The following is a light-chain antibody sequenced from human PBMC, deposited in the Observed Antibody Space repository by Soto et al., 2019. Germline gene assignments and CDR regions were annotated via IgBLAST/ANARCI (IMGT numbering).Light chain of an antibody. J-gene: IGLJ2*01. CDR2: DVS. CDR1: SSDVGGYNY. V-gene: IGLV2-11*01. Sequence: QSALTQPRSVSGSPGQSVTISCTGTSSDVGGYNYVSWYQQHPGKAPKLMIYDVSKRPSGVPDRFSGSKSGNTASLTISGLQAEDEADYYCCSYAGSGEAVFGGGTQLTVL. CDR3: CSYAGSGEAV.